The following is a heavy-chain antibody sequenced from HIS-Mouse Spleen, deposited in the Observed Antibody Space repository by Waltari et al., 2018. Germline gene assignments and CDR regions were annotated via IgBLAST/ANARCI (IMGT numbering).Heavy chain of an antibody. V-gene: IGHV4-39*07. CDR1: GGSISSSSYY. CDR2: IFYSGGT. D-gene: IGHD6-13*01. J-gene: IGHJ2*01. Sequence: QLQLQESGPGLVKPSETLSLTCTVSGGSISSSSYYLGWIRQPPGKGLEWIGGIFYSGGTTYHPSLNRRGTRSVDTSKNQFALRLSSVTAADTAVYYCAREIPYSSSWYDWYFDLWGRGTLVTVSS. CDR3: AREIPYSSSWYDWYFDL.